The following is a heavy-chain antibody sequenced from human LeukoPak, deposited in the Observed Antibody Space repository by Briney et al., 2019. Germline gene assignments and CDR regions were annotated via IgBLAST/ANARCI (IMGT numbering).Heavy chain of an antibody. CDR2: IKEDGSDK. D-gene: IGHD6-19*01. CDR1: GFTFSGSW. Sequence: PGGSLRLSCAASGFTFSGSWMTWVRQAPGKGLEWVAHIKEDGSDKYYVDSVTGRFTISRDNTKNSLYLQMSSLRAEDTAVYYCATSNSDWEFAYWGQGTLVSVSS. V-gene: IGHV3-7*05. J-gene: IGHJ4*02. CDR3: ATSNSDWEFAY.